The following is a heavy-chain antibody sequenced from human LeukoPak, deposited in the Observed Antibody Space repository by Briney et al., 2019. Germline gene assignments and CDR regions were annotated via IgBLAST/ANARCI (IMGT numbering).Heavy chain of an antibody. D-gene: IGHD4-17*01. CDR3: ARDRTTVTTLIQVLGAFDI. V-gene: IGHV1-46*01. CDR2: INPSGGST. CDR1: GYTFTSYY. J-gene: IGHJ3*02. Sequence: ASVKVSCKASGYTFTSYYMHWVRQAPGQGLEWMGIINPSGGSTSYAQKFQGRVTMTRDTSTSTVYMELSSLRSEDTAVYYCARDRTTVTTLIQVLGAFDIWGQGTMVTVSS.